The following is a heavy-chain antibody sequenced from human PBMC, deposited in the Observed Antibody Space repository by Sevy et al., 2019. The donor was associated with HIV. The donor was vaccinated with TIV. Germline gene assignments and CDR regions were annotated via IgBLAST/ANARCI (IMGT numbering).Heavy chain of an antibody. J-gene: IGHJ2*01. V-gene: IGHV3-48*03. CDR1: GFTFSSYE. D-gene: IGHD3-10*01. CDR3: ATNILFPLYWYFEL. Sequence: GGSLRLSCAASGFTFSSYEMNWVRQAPGKGLEWVSYISSSGSTIYYADSVKGRFTISRDNAKNSLYMQMNSLRAEDTAVYYCATNILFPLYWYFELWGRGTLVTVSS. CDR2: ISSSGSTI.